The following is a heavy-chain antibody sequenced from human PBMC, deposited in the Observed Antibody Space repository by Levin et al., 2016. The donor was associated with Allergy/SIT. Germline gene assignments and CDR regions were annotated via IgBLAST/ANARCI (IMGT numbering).Heavy chain of an antibody. D-gene: IGHD3-22*01. Sequence: ASVKVSCKASGYSFSDYYIHWLRKAPGQGLEWLGWVVPHSGASKKAQKFEGRVTMGRDTSITTAYMELRGLRSDDTAVYYCARRRWHYDTSDYGLDVWGQGTPVTVS. CDR1: GYSFSDYY. CDR3: ARRRWHYDTSDYGLDV. CDR2: VVPHSGAS. V-gene: IGHV1-2*02. J-gene: IGHJ6*02.